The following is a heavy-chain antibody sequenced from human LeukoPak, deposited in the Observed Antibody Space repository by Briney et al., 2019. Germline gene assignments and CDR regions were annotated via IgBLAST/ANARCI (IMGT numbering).Heavy chain of an antibody. Sequence: SETLSLTCTVSGGSISSGSYYWSWTRQPAGKGLEWIGRIYTSGSTNYNPSLKSRVTISVDTSKNQFSLKLSSVTAADTAVYYCARDREERERYYYYMDVWGKGTTVTISS. V-gene: IGHV4-61*02. D-gene: IGHD1-26*01. CDR1: GGSISSGSYY. CDR3: ARDREERERYYYYMDV. CDR2: IYTSGST. J-gene: IGHJ6*03.